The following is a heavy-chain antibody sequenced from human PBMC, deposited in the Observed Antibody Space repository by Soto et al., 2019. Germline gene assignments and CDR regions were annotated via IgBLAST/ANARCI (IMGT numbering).Heavy chain of an antibody. D-gene: IGHD1-26*01. CDR1: GYSFTTYW. Sequence: PGESLKISCQGSGYSFTTYWINWARQMPGKGLEWMGKIDPGDSSTNYSPSFRGHITISVDRSINTAHLQFSSLKAADTAVYYCARLEKWYYNYYGLDVWGQGTMVTVSS. V-gene: IGHV5-10-1*01. J-gene: IGHJ6*02. CDR2: IDPGDSST. CDR3: ARLEKWYYNYYGLDV.